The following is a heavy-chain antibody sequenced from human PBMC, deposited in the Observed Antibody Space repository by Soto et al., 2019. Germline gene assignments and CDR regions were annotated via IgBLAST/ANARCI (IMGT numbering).Heavy chain of an antibody. D-gene: IGHD3-16*02. CDR2: ISGSGGIT. CDR3: AKGISLPGGYYYYSTEV. Sequence: PVGSLRLSCASSVFTFSSYAMGCVRHSPGKGLDWVSVISGSGGITYSADSVKGRFTISRDNSKNILYLQMNSLRAEDTAGYYCAKGISLPGGYYYYSTEVWGEGTAVTVSS. CDR1: VFTFSSYA. J-gene: IGHJ6*01. V-gene: IGHV3-23*01.